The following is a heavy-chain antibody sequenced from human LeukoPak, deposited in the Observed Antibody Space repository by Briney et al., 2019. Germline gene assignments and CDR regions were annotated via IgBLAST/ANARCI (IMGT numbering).Heavy chain of an antibody. D-gene: IGHD3-10*01. V-gene: IGHV4-31*03. CDR2: IYYSGST. CDR1: GGSISSGGYY. Sequence: SETLSLTCTVSGGSISSGGYYWSWIRQHPGKGLEWIGYIYYSGSTYYHPSLKSRVTISVDTSKNQFSLKLSSVTAADTAVYYCARVGWFGGRGYGMDVWGQGTTVTVSS. CDR3: ARVGWFGGRGYGMDV. J-gene: IGHJ6*02.